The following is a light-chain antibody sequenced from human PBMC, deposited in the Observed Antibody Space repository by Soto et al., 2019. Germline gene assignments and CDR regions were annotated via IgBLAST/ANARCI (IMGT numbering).Light chain of an antibody. CDR1: SSDIGGYNS. V-gene: IGLV2-14*01. CDR3: SSYTSSIAHV. CDR2: EVS. J-gene: IGLJ1*01. Sequence: QSALTQPASVSGSPGQSITIPCTGTSSDIGGYNSVSWYQQHPGKAPKLMIYEVSNRPSGISNRFSGSKSGNTASLTISGLQAEDEADYYCSSYTSSIAHVFGTGTKVTVL.